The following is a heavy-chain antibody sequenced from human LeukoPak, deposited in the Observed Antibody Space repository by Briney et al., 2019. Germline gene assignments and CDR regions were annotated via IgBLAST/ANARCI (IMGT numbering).Heavy chain of an antibody. V-gene: IGHV1-2*02. CDR1: GYTFTGYY. CDR3: ARVPRITMVRGFNWFDP. D-gene: IGHD3-10*01. CDR2: INPNSGGT. J-gene: IGHJ5*02. Sequence: ASVKVSCKASGYTFTGYYMHWVRQAPGQGLEWMGWINPNSGGTNYAQKFQGRVTMTRDTSISTAYMELSRLRSDDTAVYYCARVPRITMVRGFNWFDPWGQGTLVTVSS.